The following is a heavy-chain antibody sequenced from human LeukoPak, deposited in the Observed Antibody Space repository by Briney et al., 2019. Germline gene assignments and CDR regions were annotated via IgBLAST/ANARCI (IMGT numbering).Heavy chain of an antibody. J-gene: IGHJ4*02. V-gene: IGHV1-18*01. Sequence: ASVKVSCKASGYTFTSYGISWVRQAPGQGLEWMGWISAYNGNTNYAQRLQGRVTMTTDTSTSTAYMELRSLRSDDTAVYYCARLGSGSYSYYFDYWGQGTLVTVSS. CDR3: ARLGSGSYSYYFDY. D-gene: IGHD1-26*01. CDR2: ISAYNGNT. CDR1: GYTFTSYG.